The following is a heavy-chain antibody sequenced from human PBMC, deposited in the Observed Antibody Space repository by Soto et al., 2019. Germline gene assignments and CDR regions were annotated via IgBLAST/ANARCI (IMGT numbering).Heavy chain of an antibody. CDR3: AKGGELLWDALDY. D-gene: IGHD1-26*01. V-gene: IGHV3-23*01. CDR1: GFTFSTYA. J-gene: IGHJ4*02. Sequence: EVQLLESGGGLVQPGGSLRLSCAASGFTFSTYAMDWVRQAPGKGLEWISAISFSGVSPYYADSVKGRFTISRDNSKNTLYLQMNSLRAEDTAVYYCAKGGELLWDALDYWGQGTLVTVSS. CDR2: ISFSGVSP.